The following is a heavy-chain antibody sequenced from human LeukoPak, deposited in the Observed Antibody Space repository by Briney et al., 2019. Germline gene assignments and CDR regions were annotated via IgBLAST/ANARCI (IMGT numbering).Heavy chain of an antibody. V-gene: IGHV1-18*01. D-gene: IGHD5-18*01. CDR2: SSAYNGNT. Sequence: ASVKVSCKASGYTFTSFGSSWVRQAPGQGLEWMGWSSAYNGNTKYAQNVQGRVNMTANTAKDTAYMELRSLGTDDTAVHYCARDLGEDTTMIFFAFWGQGTLVTVPS. J-gene: IGHJ4*02. CDR1: GYTFTSFG. CDR3: ARDLGEDTTMIFFAF.